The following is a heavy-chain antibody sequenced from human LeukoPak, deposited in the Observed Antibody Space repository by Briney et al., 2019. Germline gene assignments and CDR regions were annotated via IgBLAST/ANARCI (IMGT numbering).Heavy chain of an antibody. CDR2: ISGSGGST. Sequence: GGSLRLSCAASGFTFSSYAMGWVRQAPGKELEWVSAISGSGGSTYYADSVKGRFTISRDNSKNTLYLQMNSLRAEDTAVYYCAKDLIAAAGMAPFGFDYWGQGTLVTVSS. CDR1: GFTFSSYA. CDR3: AKDLIAAAGMAPFGFDY. J-gene: IGHJ4*02. V-gene: IGHV3-23*01. D-gene: IGHD6-13*01.